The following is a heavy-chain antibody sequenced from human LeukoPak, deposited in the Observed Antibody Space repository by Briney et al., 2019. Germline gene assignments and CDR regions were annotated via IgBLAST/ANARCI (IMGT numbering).Heavy chain of an antibody. CDR1: GFTFSSYS. V-gene: IGHV3-21*01. Sequence: GGSLRLSCAASGFTFSSYSMNWVRRAPGKGLEWVSSISSSSSYIYYADSVKGRFTISRDNAKNSLYLQMNSLRAEDTAVYYCARDNIHAFDIWGQGTMVTVSS. D-gene: IGHD2/OR15-2a*01. CDR3: ARDNIHAFDI. CDR2: ISSSSSYI. J-gene: IGHJ3*02.